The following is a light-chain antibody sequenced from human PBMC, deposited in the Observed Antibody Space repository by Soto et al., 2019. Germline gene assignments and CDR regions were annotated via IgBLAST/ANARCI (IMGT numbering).Light chain of an antibody. CDR1: QDINKN. CDR3: QQYESLPLT. V-gene: IGKV1-33*01. J-gene: IGKJ5*01. Sequence: DIQMTQSPAALSASVGDRVTITCQASQDINKNLIWYQQKPGKAPKLLIYDASDLETGVPSRFSGSGSGTGFTFTISGLQPEDFATYYCQQYESLPLTFGQGTRLEIK. CDR2: DAS.